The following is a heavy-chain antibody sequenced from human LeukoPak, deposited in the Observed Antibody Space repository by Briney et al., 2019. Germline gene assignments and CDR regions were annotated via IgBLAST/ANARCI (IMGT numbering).Heavy chain of an antibody. CDR1: GYTFTSYG. D-gene: IGHD1-26*01. V-gene: IGHV1-18*01. CDR2: ISAYNGNT. CDR3: ARGGVRQGGSYWALYYNWFDP. Sequence: ASVKVSCKASGYTFTSYGISWVRQAPGQGLEWMGWISAYNGNTNYAQKLQGRVTMTTDTSTSTAYMELRRLRSDDTAVYYCARGGVRQGGSYWALYYNWFDPWGQGTLVTVSS. J-gene: IGHJ5*02.